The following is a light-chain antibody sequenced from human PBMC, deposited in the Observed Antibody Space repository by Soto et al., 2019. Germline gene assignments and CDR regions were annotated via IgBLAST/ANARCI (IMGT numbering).Light chain of an antibody. CDR2: GSS. J-gene: IGKJ2*01. V-gene: IGKV3-20*01. CDR3: QQYGSSPAYT. CDR1: QSVSNNY. Sequence: EVVLTQSPGTLSLSPGERATLSCRATQSVSNNYFAWYQQKPGQAPRLPIFGSSDRATGIPDRFSGSGSGTDFTLAISRLEPEDFAVYYCQQYGSSPAYTFGQGTKLEIK.